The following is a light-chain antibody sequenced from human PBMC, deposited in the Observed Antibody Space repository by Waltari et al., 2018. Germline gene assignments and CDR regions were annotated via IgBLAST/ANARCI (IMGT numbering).Light chain of an antibody. CDR1: QNIRNK. Sequence: DIQMTQSPSSLSASVGDRVTSTCRAAQNIRNKLNWYQQKPGKAPKLLITAASTLQSGVPLRFSGSGSGTDFTLAISSLQPEDFATYFCQQSHTTPVYTFGQGTKVEIK. CDR2: AAS. J-gene: IGKJ2*01. V-gene: IGKV1-39*01. CDR3: QQSHTTPVYT.